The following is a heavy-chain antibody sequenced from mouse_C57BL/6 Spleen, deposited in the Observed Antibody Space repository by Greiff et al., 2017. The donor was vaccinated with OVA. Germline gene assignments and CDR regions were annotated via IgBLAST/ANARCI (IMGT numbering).Heavy chain of an antibody. V-gene: IGHV1-55*01. CDR2: IYPGSGST. J-gene: IGHJ4*01. CDR1: GYTFTSYW. Sequence: QVHVKQPGAELVKPGASVKMSCKASGYTFTSYWITWVKQRPGQGLEWIGDIYPGSGSTNYNEKFKSKATLTVDTSSSTAYMQLSSLTSEDSAVYYCARRGNYLYAMDYWGQGTSVTVSS. CDR3: ARRGNYLYAMDY. D-gene: IGHD2-1*01.